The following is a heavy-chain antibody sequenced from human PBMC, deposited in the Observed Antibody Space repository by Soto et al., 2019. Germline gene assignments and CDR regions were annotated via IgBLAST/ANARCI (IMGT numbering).Heavy chain of an antibody. CDR2: IWYDGSNK. CDR3: ARAPRWLVRDFDYYSGMDV. Sequence: QVQLVESGGGVVQPGRSLRLSCAASGFTFSSYGMHWVRQAPGKGLEWVAVIWYDGSNKYYADSVKGRFTISRDNSKNKLYLQMNSLRAEDMAVYYCARAPRWLVRDFDYYSGMDVWGQGTTVTVSS. CDR1: GFTFSSYG. V-gene: IGHV3-33*01. J-gene: IGHJ6*02. D-gene: IGHD6-19*01.